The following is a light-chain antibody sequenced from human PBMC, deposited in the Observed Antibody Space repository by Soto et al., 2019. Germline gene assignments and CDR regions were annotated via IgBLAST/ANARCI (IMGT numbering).Light chain of an antibody. CDR3: QQYNNWPPWT. J-gene: IGKJ1*01. V-gene: IGKV3-15*01. CDR1: QSVSSN. Sequence: EIVMTQSPATLSVSPGERATLSCRASQSVSSNLAWYQQKPGQAPRLLIYVASTRATGIPASFSGSGSGKEFTLTSSSVQLEDFAVYYCQQYNNWPPWTFGQGTKVQIK. CDR2: VAS.